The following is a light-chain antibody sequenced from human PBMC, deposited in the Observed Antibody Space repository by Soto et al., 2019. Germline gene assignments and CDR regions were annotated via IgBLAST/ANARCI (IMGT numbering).Light chain of an antibody. CDR1: SSDVGGYNY. Sequence: QSVLTQPASVSGSPGQSITISCTGTSSDVGGYNYVSWYQQHPGKAPKLMIYDVSYRPSGVSNRFSGSKSGNTASLTISGLQAEDEADYYCSSYTSRSARLVVFGGGTKLTVL. CDR3: SSYTSRSARLVV. V-gene: IGLV2-14*01. CDR2: DVS. J-gene: IGLJ2*01.